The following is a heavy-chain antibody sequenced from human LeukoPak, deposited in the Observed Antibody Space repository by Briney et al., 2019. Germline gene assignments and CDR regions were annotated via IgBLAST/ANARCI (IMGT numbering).Heavy chain of an antibody. V-gene: IGHV1-46*01. Sequence: ASVKVSCKASGSTFTSYYMHWVRQAPGQGLEWMGIINPSGGSTSYAQKFQGRVTMTRDTSTTTVYMELSSLNSEDTAVYYCAMARYSSGWYVYWGQGTLVTVPS. J-gene: IGHJ4*02. D-gene: IGHD6-19*01. CDR1: GSTFTSYY. CDR3: AMARYSSGWYVY. CDR2: INPSGGST.